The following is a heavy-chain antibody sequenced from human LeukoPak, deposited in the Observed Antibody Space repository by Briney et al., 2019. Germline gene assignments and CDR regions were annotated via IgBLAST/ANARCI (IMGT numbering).Heavy chain of an antibody. CDR1: GFTFSNAW. CDR2: IESKTDGGTT. J-gene: IGHJ4*02. V-gene: IGHV3-15*04. CDR3: TTYVAGTNY. D-gene: IGHD1-1*01. Sequence: GGSLRLSCAASGFTFSNAWMSWVRQAPGKGLEWVGRIESKTDGGTTGYAAPVKGRFTISRDDSKNTLYLQMNSLKTEDTAVYYCTTYVAGTNYWGQGTLVTVSS.